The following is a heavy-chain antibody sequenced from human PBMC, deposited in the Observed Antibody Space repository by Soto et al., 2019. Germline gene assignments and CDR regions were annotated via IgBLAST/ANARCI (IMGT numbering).Heavy chain of an antibody. CDR3: ARDTAMVTGYYYGMDV. Sequence: PSETLSLTCTVSGGSISIYYWSLIRQPPGKGLEGIGDIYYSGSTNYNPSLKSRVTISLDTSKNQFYLKLSSVTAADTAVYYCARDTAMVTGYYYGMDVWCQGPTVTVSS. V-gene: IGHV4-59*01. CDR2: IYYSGST. CDR1: GGSISIYY. J-gene: IGHJ6*02. D-gene: IGHD5-18*01.